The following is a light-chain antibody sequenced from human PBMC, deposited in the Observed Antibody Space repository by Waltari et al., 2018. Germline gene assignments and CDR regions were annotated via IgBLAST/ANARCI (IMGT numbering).Light chain of an antibody. CDR2: AVS. V-gene: IGLV2-23*02. CDR1: SSDVGSYTL. J-gene: IGLJ3*02. Sequence: QSALTQPASVSGSPGQSITISCTGTSSDVGSYTLVSRYQQHPGKAPKLIIYAVSKRPSGASARFSGSKSGNTASLTISGLQAEDEADYYCCSYAGSTTRWVFGGGTKLTVL. CDR3: CSYAGSTTRWV.